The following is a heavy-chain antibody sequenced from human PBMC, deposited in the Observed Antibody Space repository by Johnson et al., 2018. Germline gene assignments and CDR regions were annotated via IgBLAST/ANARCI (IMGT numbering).Heavy chain of an antibody. V-gene: IGHV3-NL1*01. CDR1: GFTFRSYG. Sequence: QVQLVQSGGGVVQPGRSLRLSCAASGFTFRSYGMHWVRQAPGKGLEWVSVIYSGGSTYYADSVKGRFTISRDNSKNTLYLQMNSLRAEDTAVYYCAREHVGAFDIWGQGTMVTVSS. D-gene: IGHD1-26*01. CDR3: AREHVGAFDI. CDR2: IYSGGST. J-gene: IGHJ3*02.